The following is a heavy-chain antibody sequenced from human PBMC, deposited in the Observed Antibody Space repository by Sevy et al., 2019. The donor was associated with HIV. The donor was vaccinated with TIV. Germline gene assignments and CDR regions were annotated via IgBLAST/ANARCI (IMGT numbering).Heavy chain of an antibody. CDR3: ARVDAYYDERLDP. CDR1: GFTFSSYE. CDR2: ISTSGNTK. V-gene: IGHV3-48*03. Sequence: GGSLRLSCEASGFTFSSYERNWVRQAPGKGLEWISYISTSGNTKYYTDSVKGRFTISRDDAKNSLYLQMNSLSAEDTALYYCARVDAYYDERLDPWGQGTLVTVSS. J-gene: IGHJ5*02. D-gene: IGHD3-16*01.